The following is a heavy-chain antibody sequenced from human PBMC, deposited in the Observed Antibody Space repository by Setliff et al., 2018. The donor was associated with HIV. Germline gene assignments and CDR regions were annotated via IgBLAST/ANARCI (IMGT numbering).Heavy chain of an antibody. CDR3: ARARGPPLPVLDF. Sequence: TLSLTCTVSGGSITTTNYYWGWVRQSPGKGLEWIGVIYCRGSAYYNLSLQSRVTLSVDTSKNSFSLHLTSVTAADAAVYFCARARGPPLPVLDFWGPGTLVTVSS. D-gene: IGHD3-10*01. CDR1: GGSITTTNYY. CDR2: IYCRGSA. J-gene: IGHJ4*02. V-gene: IGHV4-39*07.